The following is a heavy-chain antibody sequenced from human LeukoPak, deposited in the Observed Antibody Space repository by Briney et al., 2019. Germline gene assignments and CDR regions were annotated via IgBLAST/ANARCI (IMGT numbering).Heavy chain of an antibody. V-gene: IGHV3-9*01. J-gene: IGHJ1*01. Sequence: GGSLRLSCAASGFTFDDYAMHWVRQAPGKGLEWVSGISWNSGSICYADSVKGRFTISRDNAKNSLYLQMNSLRAEDTALYYCAKGDSGSYYVYFQHWGQGTLVTVSS. CDR2: ISWNSGSI. CDR1: GFTFDDYA. CDR3: AKGDSGSYYVYFQH. D-gene: IGHD1-26*01.